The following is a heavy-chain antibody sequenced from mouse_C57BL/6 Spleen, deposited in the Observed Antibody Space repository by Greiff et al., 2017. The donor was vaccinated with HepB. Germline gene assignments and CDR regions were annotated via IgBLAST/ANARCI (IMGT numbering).Heavy chain of an antibody. CDR3: ARRYGSSYDYFDY. V-gene: IGHV1-82*01. Sequence: QVQLKESGPELVKPGASVKISCKASGYAFSSSWMNWVKQRPGKGLEWIGRIYPGDGDTNYNGKFKGKATLTADKSSSTAYMQLSSLTSEDSAVYFCARRYGSSYDYFDYWGQGTTLTVSS. D-gene: IGHD1-1*01. J-gene: IGHJ2*01. CDR1: GYAFSSSW. CDR2: IYPGDGDT.